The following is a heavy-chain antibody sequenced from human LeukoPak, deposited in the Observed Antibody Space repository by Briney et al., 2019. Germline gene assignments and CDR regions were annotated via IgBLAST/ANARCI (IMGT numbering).Heavy chain of an antibody. Sequence: GASVKGSCKASGYTFTSYDINWVRQATGQGLEWMGWMNPNSGNTGYAQKFQGRVTMTRNTSISTAYMELSSLRSEDTAVYYCARISKIAPLGSRSFAYWGQGTLVTVSS. V-gene: IGHV1-8*01. D-gene: IGHD3-10*02. CDR1: GYTFTSYD. J-gene: IGHJ4*02. CDR3: ARISKIAPLGSRSFAY. CDR2: MNPNSGNT.